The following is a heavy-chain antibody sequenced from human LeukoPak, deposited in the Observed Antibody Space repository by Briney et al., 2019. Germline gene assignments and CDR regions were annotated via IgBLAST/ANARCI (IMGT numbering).Heavy chain of an antibody. J-gene: IGHJ4*02. Sequence: SETLSLTCTVSGGSISSYYWSWIRQPPGKGLEWIGEINHSGSTNYNPSLKSRVTISVDTSKNQFSLKLSSVTAADTAVYYCARGPSDDILTGPIDYWGQGTLVTVSS. CDR3: ARGPSDDILTGPIDY. D-gene: IGHD3-9*01. CDR2: INHSGST. CDR1: GGSISSYY. V-gene: IGHV4-34*01.